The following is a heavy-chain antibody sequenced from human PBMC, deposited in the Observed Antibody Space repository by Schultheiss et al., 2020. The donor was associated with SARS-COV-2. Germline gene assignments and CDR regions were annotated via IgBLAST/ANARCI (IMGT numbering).Heavy chain of an antibody. CDR3: ARYVSGWYYFDY. J-gene: IGHJ4*02. Sequence: GGSLRLSCAASRFTFSTYGMHWARQAPEKGLEWVAVISYDGSNKYYADSVKGRFTTSRDNSKNMLYLQMSSLRAEDTAVYYCARYVSGWYYFDYWGQGTLVTVSS. D-gene: IGHD6-19*01. V-gene: IGHV3-30*03. CDR2: ISYDGSNK. CDR1: RFTFSTYG.